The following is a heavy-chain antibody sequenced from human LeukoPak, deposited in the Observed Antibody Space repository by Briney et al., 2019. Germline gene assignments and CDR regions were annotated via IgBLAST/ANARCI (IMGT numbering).Heavy chain of an antibody. V-gene: IGHV3-7*01. J-gene: IGHJ4*02. Sequence: GGSLRLSCVASGFTFNNYWMTWVRQAPGKGLEWVANIKQDGNEKYYVDSVKGRFTISRDNAKNSLFLQMNSLRAEDTAVYYCVRDQWSAYDSWGQGTLVTVSS. CDR1: GFTFNNYW. CDR3: VRDQWSAYDS. CDR2: IKQDGNEK. D-gene: IGHD3-3*01.